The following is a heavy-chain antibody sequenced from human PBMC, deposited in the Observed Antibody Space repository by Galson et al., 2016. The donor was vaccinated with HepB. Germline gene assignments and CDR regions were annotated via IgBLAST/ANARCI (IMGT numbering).Heavy chain of an antibody. D-gene: IGHD5-18*01. V-gene: IGHV4-61*02. CDR1: GGSISSGIYY. J-gene: IGHJ2*01. Sequence: TLSLTCTVSGGSISSGIYYWSWIRQPAGKGLEWIGRIYTSGSTNYNPSLKSRLTMSVDTSKNQFSLNLNSVTAADTAVYYCAREEWPSPALGNNHGYWYIDLWGRGTLVIASS. CDR3: AREEWPSPALGNNHGYWYIDL. CDR2: IYTSGST.